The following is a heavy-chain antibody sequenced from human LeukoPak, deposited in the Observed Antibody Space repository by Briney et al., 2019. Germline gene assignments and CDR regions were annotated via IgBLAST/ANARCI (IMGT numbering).Heavy chain of an antibody. CDR3: ARHLLGYCSGGNYYYFDF. CDR1: GGSISSTTYY. J-gene: IGHJ4*02. CDR2: SYYSGST. Sequence: SETLSLTCTVSGGSISSTTYYWGWIRQPPGKGLEWIGSSYYSGSTYYNPSLKSRVTISVDTSKNQFSLKLSSVTAADTAVYYCARHLLGYCSGGNYYYFDFWGQGTLVTVSS. V-gene: IGHV4-39*01. D-gene: IGHD2-15*01.